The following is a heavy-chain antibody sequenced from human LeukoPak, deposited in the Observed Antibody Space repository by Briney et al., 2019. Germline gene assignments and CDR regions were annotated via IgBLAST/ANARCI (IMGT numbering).Heavy chain of an antibody. D-gene: IGHD2-15*01. CDR1: GGSISSYY. Sequence: PSETLSLTCTVSGGSISSYYWSWIRQPPGKGLEWIGYIYYSGSTNYNPSLKSRVTISVDTSKNHFSLKLSSVTAADTAVYYCPRHSGSAYSLFDSCGQGDLVTASS. CDR3: PRHSGSAYSLFDS. V-gene: IGHV4-59*01. CDR2: IYYSGST. J-gene: IGHJ4*02.